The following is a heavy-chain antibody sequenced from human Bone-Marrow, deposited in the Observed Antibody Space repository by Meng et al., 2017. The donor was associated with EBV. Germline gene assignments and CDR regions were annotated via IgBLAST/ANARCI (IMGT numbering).Heavy chain of an antibody. CDR3: ASESGRGFTPDY. CDR2: LIPLSDAP. CDR1: GGTFRSDA. D-gene: IGHD3-10*01. V-gene: IGHV1-69*01. Sequence: QGQVVQSGAEVKKPVSSVKVSCKTSGGTFRSDAISWVRQAPGQGLEWMGGLIPLSDAPHYAKKFQGRVTITADESTSTHYLDLSGLRAEDTAVYSCASESGRGFTPDYWGQGTLVTVSS. J-gene: IGHJ4*02.